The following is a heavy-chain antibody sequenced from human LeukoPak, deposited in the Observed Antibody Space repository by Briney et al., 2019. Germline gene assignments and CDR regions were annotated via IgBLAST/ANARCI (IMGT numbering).Heavy chain of an antibody. D-gene: IGHD2-15*01. V-gene: IGHV3-30-3*01. J-gene: IGHJ4*02. CDR2: ISYDGSDK. CDR3: ARAERVVVAAPDY. Sequence: GGSLRLSCAASGFTFSSYAMHWVRQAPGKGLEWVAVISYDGSDKYYADSVKGRFTISRDNSKNTLYLQMNSLRAEDTAVYYCARAERVVVAAPDYWGQGTLVTVSS. CDR1: GFTFSSYA.